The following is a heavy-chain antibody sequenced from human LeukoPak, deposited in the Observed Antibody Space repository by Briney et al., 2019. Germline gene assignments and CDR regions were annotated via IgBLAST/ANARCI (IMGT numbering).Heavy chain of an antibody. Sequence: ASVKVSCKASGYTFTSHYMHWVRQAPGQGLEWMGIINPSGGSTSYAQKFQGRVTMTRDMSTSTVYMELSSLRSEDTAVYYCARLSRYDILTGPFDPWGQGTLVTVSS. CDR2: INPSGGST. CDR1: GYTFTSHY. V-gene: IGHV1-46*01. D-gene: IGHD3-9*01. J-gene: IGHJ5*02. CDR3: ARLSRYDILTGPFDP.